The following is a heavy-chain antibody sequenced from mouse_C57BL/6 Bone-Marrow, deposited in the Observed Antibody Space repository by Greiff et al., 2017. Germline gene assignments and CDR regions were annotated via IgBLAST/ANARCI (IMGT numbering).Heavy chain of an antibody. Sequence: VQLQQSGAELVRPGASVKLSCTASGFNIKDDYMHWVKQRPEQGLEWIGWIDPENGETEYASKVQGKATITADTSSNTAYLQLSSLTSEDTAVYYCTTRITTVVADYWGQGTTLTVSS. V-gene: IGHV14-4*01. CDR1: GFNIKDDY. CDR2: IDPENGET. D-gene: IGHD1-1*01. CDR3: TTRITTVVADY. J-gene: IGHJ2*01.